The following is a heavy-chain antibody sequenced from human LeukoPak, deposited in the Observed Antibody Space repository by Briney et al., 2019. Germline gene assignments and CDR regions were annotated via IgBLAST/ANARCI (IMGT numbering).Heavy chain of an antibody. J-gene: IGHJ4*02. CDR1: GFTFSSYA. CDR3: ARNNYYESSTYSPLDY. V-gene: IGHV3-23*01. D-gene: IGHD3-22*01. Sequence: GGSLRLSCAASGFTFSSYAMSWVRQAPGKGLEWVSGISSGGGITSYADSVKGRFTISRDNSKTTLYLQMNSLRAEDTAVYYCARNNYYESSTYSPLDYWGLGNLVTVSS. CDR2: ISSGGGIT.